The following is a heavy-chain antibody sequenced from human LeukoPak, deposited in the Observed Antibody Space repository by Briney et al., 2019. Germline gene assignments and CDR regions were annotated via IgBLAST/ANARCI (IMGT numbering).Heavy chain of an antibody. CDR3: ARASRIQGTIKVPSDY. Sequence: GASVKVSCKASGYTFSDYYMHWVRQAPGQGLEWMGWIKPNNGDTNYAQKFQGRVTMTRDTSISTAYMELNRLRSDDTAVYYCARASRIQGTIKVPSDYWGQGNLVTVSS. CDR1: GYTFSDYY. J-gene: IGHJ4*02. V-gene: IGHV1-2*02. CDR2: IKPNNGDT. D-gene: IGHD1-7*01.